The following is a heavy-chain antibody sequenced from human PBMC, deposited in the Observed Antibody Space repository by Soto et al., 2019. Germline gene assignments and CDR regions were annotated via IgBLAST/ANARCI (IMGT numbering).Heavy chain of an antibody. CDR3: ARDPNDSSAYYHHYYYGMDV. CDR2: INAGNGNT. D-gene: IGHD3-22*01. Sequence: SVKVSCKDSGYTFTSYGIHWVRQAPGQRLEWTGWINAGNGNTKYSEKFQGRVTITRDTSASTAYLELSSLRSEDTAVYYCARDPNDSSAYYHHYYYGMDVWGQGTTVTVSS. J-gene: IGHJ6*02. CDR1: GYTFTSYG. V-gene: IGHV1-3*01.